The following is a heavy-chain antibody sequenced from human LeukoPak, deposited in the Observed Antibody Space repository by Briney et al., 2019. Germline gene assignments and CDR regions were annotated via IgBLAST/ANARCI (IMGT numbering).Heavy chain of an antibody. J-gene: IGHJ6*02. Sequence: GGSLRLSCAASGFTFSDYYMSWIRQAPGKGLEWVSYISSSGSTIYYADSVKGQFTISRDNAKNSLYLQMNSLRAEDTAVYYCARPMTTVTTGEYYYGMDVWGQGTTVTVSS. CDR3: ARPMTTVTTGEYYYGMDV. D-gene: IGHD4-17*01. V-gene: IGHV3-11*01. CDR2: ISSSGSTI. CDR1: GFTFSDYY.